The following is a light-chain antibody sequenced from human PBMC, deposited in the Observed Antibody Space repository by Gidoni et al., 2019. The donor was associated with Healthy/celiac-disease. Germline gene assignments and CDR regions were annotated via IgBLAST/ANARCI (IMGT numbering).Light chain of an antibody. J-gene: IGKJ1*01. Sequence: DIQMTQSPSSLSASVGDRVTITCRASQRRSSYLNWYQQKPGKAPKLLIYAASSLQSGVPSRFSGSGSGTDFTLTISSLQPEDFATYYCQQSYSTPPTFGQGTKVEIK. V-gene: IGKV1-39*01. CDR3: QQSYSTPPT. CDR1: QRRSSY. CDR2: AAS.